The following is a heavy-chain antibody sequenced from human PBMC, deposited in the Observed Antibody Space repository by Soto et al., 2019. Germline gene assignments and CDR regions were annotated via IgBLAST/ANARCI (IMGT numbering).Heavy chain of an antibody. J-gene: IGHJ4*02. Sequence: QVQLVQSGAEVKKPGSSVKVSCKSSGGTFSTYGINWVRQAPGQGLEWMGMIIQNFGTPTYAQKFRGRVSITADESTSTAYMELSSLTSDDTAFYYWARDGRSSSYDFWGQGTLVTVSS. CDR1: GGTFSTYG. CDR2: IIQNFGTP. CDR3: ARDGRSSSYDF. V-gene: IGHV1-69*18. D-gene: IGHD6-13*01.